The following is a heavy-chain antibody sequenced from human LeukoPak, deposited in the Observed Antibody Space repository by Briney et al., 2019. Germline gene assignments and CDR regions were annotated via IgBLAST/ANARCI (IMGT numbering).Heavy chain of an antibody. D-gene: IGHD2-15*01. V-gene: IGHV4-59*01. CDR2: IYYSGST. CDR1: GGSISSYY. CDR3: ARGARYCSGGSCYEY. J-gene: IGHJ4*02. Sequence: SETLSLTCTVSGGSISSYYWCWIRQPPGKGLEWIGYIYYSGSTNYNPSLKSRVTISVDTSKNQFSLKLSSVTAADTAVYYCARGARYCSGGSCYEYWGQGTLVTVSS.